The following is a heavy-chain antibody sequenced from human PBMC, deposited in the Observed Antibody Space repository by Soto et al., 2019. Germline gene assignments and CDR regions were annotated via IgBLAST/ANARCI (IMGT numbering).Heavy chain of an antibody. V-gene: IGHV3-30*18. Sequence: PGGSLRLSCAASGFTFSSYGMHWVRQAPGKGLEWVAVISYDGSNKYYADSVKGRFTISRDNSKNSLYLQMNSLRAEDTAVYYCAKDNPYDSSGYSALGYWGQGTLVTVSS. J-gene: IGHJ4*02. CDR3: AKDNPYDSSGYSALGY. CDR2: ISYDGSNK. CDR1: GFTFSSYG. D-gene: IGHD3-22*01.